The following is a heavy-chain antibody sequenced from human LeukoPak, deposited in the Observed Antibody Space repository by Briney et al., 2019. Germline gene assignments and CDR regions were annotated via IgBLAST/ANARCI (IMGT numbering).Heavy chain of an antibody. CDR1: GGSISSSSYY. J-gene: IGHJ5*02. Sequence: AETPTLTCTVSGGSISSSSYYWGWIRQSPGKGLVCIWSSYSSGSTYYYPALKSRVTISVDTYKNQFSLKLSTVTAADKAVYYCAASVWFGELIDAPWGQGTLVTVSS. CDR3: AASVWFGELIDAP. D-gene: IGHD3-10*01. CDR2: SYSSGST. V-gene: IGHV4-39*05.